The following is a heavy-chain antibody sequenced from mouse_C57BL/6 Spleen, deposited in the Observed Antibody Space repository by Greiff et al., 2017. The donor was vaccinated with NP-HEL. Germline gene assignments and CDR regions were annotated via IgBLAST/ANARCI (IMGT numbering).Heavy chain of an antibody. CDR3: ARREDAMDY. J-gene: IGHJ4*01. Sequence: EVKLVESGGDLVKPGGSLKLSCAASGFTFSSYGMSWVRQTPDKRLEWVATISSGGSYTYYPDSVKGRFTISRDNAKNTLYLQMSSLKSEDTAMYYCARREDAMDYWGQGTSVTVSS. V-gene: IGHV5-6*02. CDR2: ISSGGSYT. CDR1: GFTFSSYG.